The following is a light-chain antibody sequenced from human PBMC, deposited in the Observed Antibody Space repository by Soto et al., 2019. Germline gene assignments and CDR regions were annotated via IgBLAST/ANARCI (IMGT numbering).Light chain of an antibody. CDR2: EVS. V-gene: IGLV2-14*01. CDR3: SSYTSSHTLV. Sequence: QSALTQPASVSESPGQSITISCTGTNSDIGTYNFVSWYQHHPGKAPKLVIFEVSNRPSGISNRFSGSKSGNTASLTISGLQAEDEGEYYCSSYTSSHTLVFGGGTKVTVL. CDR1: NSDIGTYNF. J-gene: IGLJ3*02.